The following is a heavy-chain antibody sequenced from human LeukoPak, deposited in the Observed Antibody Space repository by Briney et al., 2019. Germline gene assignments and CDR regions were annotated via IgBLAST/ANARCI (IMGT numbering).Heavy chain of an antibody. CDR3: TRMAWRSRPFDY. CDR2: INTDGSNT. CDR1: GFTFSSYW. V-gene: IGHV3-74*01. Sequence: GGSLRLSCAASGFTFSSYWMHWVRQAPGKGLVWVSRINTDGSNTSYPDSVKGRFTISRDNAKNTLYLQMNSLRAEDTAVYYCTRMAWRSRPFDYWGQGILVTVFS. D-gene: IGHD2-2*01. J-gene: IGHJ4*02.